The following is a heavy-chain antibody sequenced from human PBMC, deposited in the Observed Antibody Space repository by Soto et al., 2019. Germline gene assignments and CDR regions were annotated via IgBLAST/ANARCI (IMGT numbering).Heavy chain of an antibody. Sequence: ASVKVSCKASEYIFTGYYMHWVRQAPGQGLEWMGWINPNSGDTNYTQKFQGWVTMTRDTSISTAYMELSRLRSDDTAVYYCVTSRISIAVAGETEYYFDYWGQGTLVTVSS. V-gene: IGHV1-2*04. CDR1: EYIFTGYY. CDR2: INPNSGDT. J-gene: IGHJ4*02. CDR3: VTSRISIAVAGETEYYFDY. D-gene: IGHD6-19*01.